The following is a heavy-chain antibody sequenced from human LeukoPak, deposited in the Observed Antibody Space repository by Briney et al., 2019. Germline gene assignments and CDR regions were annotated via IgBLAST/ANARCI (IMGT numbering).Heavy chain of an antibody. J-gene: IGHJ5*02. D-gene: IGHD6-19*01. CDR2: IKQDGSEK. Sequence: GGSLRLSCAASGFTFSSYWMSWVRQAPGKGLEWVANIKQDGSEKYYVDSVKGRITISRDNAKNSLYLQMNSLRAEDTAVYYCARVPYSSGWYNWFDPWGQGTLVTVSS. CDR1: GFTFSSYW. V-gene: IGHV3-7*01. CDR3: ARVPYSSGWYNWFDP.